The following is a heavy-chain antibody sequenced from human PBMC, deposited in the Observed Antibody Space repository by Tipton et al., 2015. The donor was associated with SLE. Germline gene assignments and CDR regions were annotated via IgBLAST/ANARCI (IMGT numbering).Heavy chain of an antibody. CDR2: MFSATKT. CDR3: AKDRSYYDILTGWARAAAGMVV. CDR1: GFTFDDYA. Sequence: GSLRLPCTTSGFTFDDYAMSWIRQAPGKGLEWVEVMFSATKTYYANSVKGRFTISRDNSKKMLYLQINSLRVEDTAVYNSAKDRSYYDILTGWARAAAGMVVWGRGTALTVAS. V-gene: IGHV3-23*03. D-gene: IGHD3-9*01. J-gene: IGHJ6*02.